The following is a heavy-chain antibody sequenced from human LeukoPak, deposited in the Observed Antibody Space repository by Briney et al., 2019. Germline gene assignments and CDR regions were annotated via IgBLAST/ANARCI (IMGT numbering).Heavy chain of an antibody. V-gene: IGHV5-51*01. CDR1: GYSFTSYW. CDR2: IYPGDSDT. Sequence: PGGSLRLSCKGSGYSFTSYWIGWVRQMPGKGLEWMGIIYPGDSDTRYSPSFQGQVTISADKSISTAYLQWSSLKASDTAMYYCARALLWFGELSKTFDYWGQGTLVTVSS. CDR3: ARALLWFGELSKTFDY. D-gene: IGHD3-10*01. J-gene: IGHJ4*02.